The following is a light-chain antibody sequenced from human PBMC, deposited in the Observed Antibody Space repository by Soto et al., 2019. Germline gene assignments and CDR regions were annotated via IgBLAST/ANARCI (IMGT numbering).Light chain of an antibody. Sequence: DIQMTQSPSSLSASVGDTVTITCRASQTSNSYLNWYQKKQGKAPKLLIFAASSLQSGVPSRFDGSGSGTDFTLTITNLQPEDFATYFCQQSFSTPALTFGGGNKVELK. CDR1: QTSNSY. CDR2: AAS. CDR3: QQSFSTPALT. J-gene: IGKJ4*01. V-gene: IGKV1-39*01.